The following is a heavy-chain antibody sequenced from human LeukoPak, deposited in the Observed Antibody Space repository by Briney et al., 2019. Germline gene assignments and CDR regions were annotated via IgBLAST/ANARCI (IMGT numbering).Heavy chain of an antibody. Sequence: PSETLSLTCAVYGGSFSGYYWSWIRQPPGKGLGWIGEINHSGSTNYNPSLKSRVTISVDTSKNQFSLKLSSVTAADTAVYYCARGNRYYDFWSGYYTQPLVYYFDYWGQGTLVTVSS. CDR2: INHSGST. CDR1: GGSFSGYY. V-gene: IGHV4-34*01. D-gene: IGHD3-3*01. CDR3: ARGNRYYDFWSGYYTQPLVYYFDY. J-gene: IGHJ4*02.